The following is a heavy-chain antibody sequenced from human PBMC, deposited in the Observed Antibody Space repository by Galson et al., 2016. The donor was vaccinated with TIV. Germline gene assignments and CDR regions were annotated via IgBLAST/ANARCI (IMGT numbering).Heavy chain of an antibody. CDR2: IYGGGDT. J-gene: IGHJ6*02. V-gene: IGHV3-66*02. CDR3: ARDRVVGSTYYNYYYGMDV. D-gene: IGHD2-15*01. Sequence: SLRLSCAASGLTVSNNYMTWVRQAPGKGLEWVSVIYGGGDTYYPDSVRGRFTISRDNSKDILYLHMTGLRPDYTAVYFCARDRVVGSTYYNYYYGMDVWGQGATVTVSS. CDR1: GLTVSNNY.